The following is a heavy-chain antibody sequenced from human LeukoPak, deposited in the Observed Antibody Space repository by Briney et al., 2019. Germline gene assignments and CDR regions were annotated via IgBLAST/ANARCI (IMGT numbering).Heavy chain of an antibody. Sequence: SGPTLVKPTQTLTLTCTFSGFSLSTSGVGVGWIRQPPGKALEWLALIYWDDDKRYSPSLKSRLTITKDTSKNQVVLTMTNMDPVVTATYYCAHVKAYYDLWSGYSGYFDYCGQGTLVTVSS. CDR1: GFSLSTSGVG. CDR3: AHVKAYYDLWSGYSGYFDY. J-gene: IGHJ4*02. V-gene: IGHV2-5*02. CDR2: IYWDDDK. D-gene: IGHD3-3*01.